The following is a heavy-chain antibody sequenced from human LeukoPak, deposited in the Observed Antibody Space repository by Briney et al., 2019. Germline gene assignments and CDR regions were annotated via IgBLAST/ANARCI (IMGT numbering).Heavy chain of an antibody. CDR3: AREVDYYDSSGYYYVWFDP. D-gene: IGHD3-22*01. J-gene: IGHJ5*02. Sequence: PSETLSLTCAVSGVSISSGGYSWSWIRQPPGKGLEWIGYIYHSGSTYYNPSLKSRVTISVDRSKNQFSLKLSSVTAADTAVYYCAREVDYYDSSGYYYVWFDPWGQGTLVTVSS. CDR1: GVSISSGGYS. CDR2: IYHSGST. V-gene: IGHV4-30-2*01.